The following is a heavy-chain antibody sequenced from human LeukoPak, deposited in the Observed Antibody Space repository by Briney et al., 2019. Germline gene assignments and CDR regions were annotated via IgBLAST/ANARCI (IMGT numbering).Heavy chain of an antibody. J-gene: IGHJ5*02. CDR3: ARDGYCTNGVCYGWFDP. CDR1: GFTFSSYS. D-gene: IGHD2-8*01. CDR2: ISSSSSYI. V-gene: IGHV3-21*01. Sequence: GGSLRLSCAASGFTFSSYSMNWVRQAPGKGLEWVSSISSSSSYIYYADSVMGRFTISRDNAKNSLYLQMNSLRAEDTAVYYCARDGYCTNGVCYGWFDPWGQGTLVTVSS.